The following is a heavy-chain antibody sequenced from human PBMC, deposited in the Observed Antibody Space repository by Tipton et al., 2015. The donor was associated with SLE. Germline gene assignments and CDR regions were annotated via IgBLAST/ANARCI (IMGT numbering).Heavy chain of an antibody. Sequence: TLSLTCTVSGDSISSDNYYWGWIRQPPGKGLEWIANLYSSGTTYYNPSLKRRVTISVDTSKNQFSLKLSSVTAADTAVYFCAKDLAGPFDYWGQGTLVTVSS. D-gene: IGHD3-16*01. CDR3: AKDLAGPFDY. CDR1: GDSISSDNYY. J-gene: IGHJ4*02. V-gene: IGHV4-39*07. CDR2: LYSSGTT.